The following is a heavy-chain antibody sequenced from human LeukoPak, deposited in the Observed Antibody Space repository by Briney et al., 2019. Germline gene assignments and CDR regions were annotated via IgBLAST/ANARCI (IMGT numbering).Heavy chain of an antibody. CDR2: ISYDGSNK. D-gene: IGHD3-22*01. J-gene: IGHJ4*02. Sequence: GGSLRLSCAASGFTFSSYAMHWVRQAPGKGLEWVAVISYDGSNKYYADSVRGRFTISRDNSKNTLYLQMNSLRAEDTAVYYCARAVTSDSSGYYFTFWFWDGGSYFDYWGQGTLVTVSS. V-gene: IGHV3-30*04. CDR3: ARAVTSDSSGYYFTFWFWDGGSYFDY. CDR1: GFTFSSYA.